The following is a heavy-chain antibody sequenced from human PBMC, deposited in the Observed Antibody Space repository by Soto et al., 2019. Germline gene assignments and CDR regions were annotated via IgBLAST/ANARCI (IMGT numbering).Heavy chain of an antibody. J-gene: IGHJ3*02. V-gene: IGHV4-59*01. CDR1: GGSITRYF. CDR3: ATDYGDYVGAFDI. CDR2: IYSSGTI. D-gene: IGHD4-17*01. Sequence: SETLSLTCTVSGGSITRYFWSWIRQSPGKGLEWIIHIYSSGTINYNPSLKSRVTISRDTSKDQFSLKLRSVTAADTALYYCATDYGDYVGAFDIWGQGTMVTVSS.